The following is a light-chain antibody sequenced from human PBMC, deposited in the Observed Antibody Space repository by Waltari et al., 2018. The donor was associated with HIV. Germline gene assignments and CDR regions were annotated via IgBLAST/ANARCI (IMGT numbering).Light chain of an antibody. CDR3: QQSHKTPLT. V-gene: IGKV1-39*01. CDR2: SAS. CDR1: QDIKKD. J-gene: IGKJ5*01. Sequence: DIQMTQSPSSVSADVGDRVIITGRASQDIKKDLNWDQQKPGRSPRLLIYSASGLQSGGPSTFSGSGSGVEFNFTIAALETEDSALFYCQQSHKTPLTFGGGTRIEIK.